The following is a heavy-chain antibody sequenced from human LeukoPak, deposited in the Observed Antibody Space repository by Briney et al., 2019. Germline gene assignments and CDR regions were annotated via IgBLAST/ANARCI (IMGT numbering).Heavy chain of an antibody. CDR2: INHSGST. D-gene: IGHD3-22*01. J-gene: IGHJ4*02. CDR3: ARQGDSSGYYYFDY. V-gene: IGHV4-34*01. CDR1: GGSFSGYY. Sequence: SETLSLTCAVYGGSFSGYYWSWIRQPPGKGLEWIGEINHSGSTNCNPSLKSRVTISVDTSKNQFSLKLSSVTAADTAVYYCARQGDSSGYYYFDYWGQGTLVTVSS.